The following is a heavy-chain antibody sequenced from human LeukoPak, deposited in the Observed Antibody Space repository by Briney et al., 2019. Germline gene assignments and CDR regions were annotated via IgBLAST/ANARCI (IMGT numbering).Heavy chain of an antibody. Sequence: SETLSLTCAVDGGPLIGYYWSWIRQPPGTGLEWIGEINHSGSTNYNPSLKSRVTISVDTSKNQFSLKLSSVTAADTAVYYCARGWHYYDSSGYFDYWGQGTLVTVSS. CDR2: INHSGST. D-gene: IGHD3-22*01. J-gene: IGHJ4*02. CDR3: ARGWHYYDSSGYFDY. CDR1: GGPLIGYY. V-gene: IGHV4-34*01.